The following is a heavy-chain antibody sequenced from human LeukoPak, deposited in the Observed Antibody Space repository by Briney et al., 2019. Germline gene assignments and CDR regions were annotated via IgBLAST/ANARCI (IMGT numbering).Heavy chain of an antibody. Sequence: SETLSLTCTVSGGSISSGSYYWSWIRQPAGKGLEWIGRIYTSGSTNYNPSLKSRVTISVDTSKNQFSLKLSSVTAADTAVYYCATGYDYHDSPAWYFDLWGRGTLVTVSS. V-gene: IGHV4-61*02. CDR1: GGSISSGSYY. J-gene: IGHJ2*01. CDR2: IYTSGST. CDR3: ATGYDYHDSPAWYFDL. D-gene: IGHD3-22*01.